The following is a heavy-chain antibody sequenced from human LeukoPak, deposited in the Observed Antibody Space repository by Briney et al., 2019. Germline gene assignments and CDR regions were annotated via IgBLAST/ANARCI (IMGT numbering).Heavy chain of an antibody. V-gene: IGHV4-59*01. D-gene: IGHD6-19*01. CDR3: ARLERQWPTFKYYFRY. J-gene: IGHJ4*02. CDR1: GGSISTYY. Sequence: SETLSLTCAVSGGSISTYYWSWIRQPPGKGLEWIGDIYYSGSTNYNPSLKGRVTISVDTSKNLFSLKLSSVTAADTAVYYCARLERQWPTFKYYFRYWGQGTMVTVSS. CDR2: IYYSGST.